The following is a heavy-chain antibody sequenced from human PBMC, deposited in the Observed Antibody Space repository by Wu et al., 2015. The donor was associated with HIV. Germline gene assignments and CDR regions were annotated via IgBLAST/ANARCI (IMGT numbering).Heavy chain of an antibody. CDR2: INPNSGGT. Sequence: QVQLVQSGAEVKKPGASVKVSCKASGYTFTGYYMHWVRQAPGQGLEWMGWINPNSGGTNYAQKFQGRVTMTRDTSISTAYMELSRLRSDDTAVYYCARDGGPTATVTRAAFDIWGQGTMVTVSS. V-gene: IGHV1-2*02. CDR1: GYTFTGYY. J-gene: IGHJ3*02. D-gene: IGHD4-17*01. CDR3: ARDGGPTATVTRAAFDI.